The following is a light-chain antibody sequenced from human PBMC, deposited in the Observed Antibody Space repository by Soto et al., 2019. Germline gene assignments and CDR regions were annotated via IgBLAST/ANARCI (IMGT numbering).Light chain of an antibody. CDR1: QNVNYN. Sequence: IVMTQSPATLSVSPGERATLSCRASQNVNYNLAWYQQKPGQAPSLLIHDASIRATAVPDRFSGSGSGTEFTLTISSLQSEDFAVYYCQQYNNWPRKFGQGTKVEIK. CDR3: QQYNNWPRK. J-gene: IGKJ1*01. CDR2: DAS. V-gene: IGKV3-15*01.